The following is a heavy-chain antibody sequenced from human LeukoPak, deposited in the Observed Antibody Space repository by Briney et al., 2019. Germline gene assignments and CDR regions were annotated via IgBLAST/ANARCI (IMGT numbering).Heavy chain of an antibody. Sequence: SETLSLTCTVSGGSISSYYWSWIRQPAGKGLEWIGRIYTSGSTNYNPSIKSRVTMSVDTSKNQFSLKLSSVTAADTAVYYCAREKLLELRLPPTRWFDPWGQGTLVTVSS. CDR3: AREKLLELRLPPTRWFDP. J-gene: IGHJ5*02. D-gene: IGHD1-7*01. CDR1: GGSISSYY. CDR2: IYTSGST. V-gene: IGHV4-4*07.